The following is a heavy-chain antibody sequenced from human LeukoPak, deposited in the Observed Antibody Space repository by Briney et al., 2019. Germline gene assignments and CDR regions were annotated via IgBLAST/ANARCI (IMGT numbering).Heavy chain of an antibody. CDR1: GGTFSSYA. V-gene: IGHV1-69*13. CDR2: IIPIFGTA. CDR3: ARERGQYYYDSSGYSYQNAFDI. J-gene: IGHJ3*02. D-gene: IGHD3-22*01. Sequence: SVKVSCKASGGTFSSYAISWMRQAPGQGLEWMGGIIPIFGTANYAQKFQGRVTITADESTSTAYMELSSLRSEDTAVYYCARERGQYYYDSSGYSYQNAFDIWGQGTMVTVSS.